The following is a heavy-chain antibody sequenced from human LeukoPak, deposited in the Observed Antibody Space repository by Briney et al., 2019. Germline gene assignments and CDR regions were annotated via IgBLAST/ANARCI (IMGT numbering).Heavy chain of an antibody. J-gene: IGHJ3*02. D-gene: IGHD3-10*01. CDR3: AKDPSYSYGSGDDAFDI. Sequence: GGSLRLSCAASGFTFDDYAMHWVRQAPGKGLEWVSGISWNSGSIGYADSVKGRFTISRDNAKNSLYLQMNSLRAEDTALYYCAKDPSYSYGSGDDAFDIWGQGTMVTVSS. V-gene: IGHV3-9*01. CDR2: ISWNSGSI. CDR1: GFTFDDYA.